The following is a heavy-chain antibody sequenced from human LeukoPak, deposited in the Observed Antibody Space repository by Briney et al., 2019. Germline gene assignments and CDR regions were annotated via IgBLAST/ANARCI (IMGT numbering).Heavy chain of an antibody. CDR1: GYTFTSYD. D-gene: IGHD1-26*01. CDR3: ARTRRRPWELLRYYYYYMDV. CDR2: MNPNSGNT. V-gene: IGHV1-8*02. Sequence: GASVKVSCKASGYTFTSYDINWVRQATGQGLEWMGWMNPNSGNTGYAQKFQGRVTMTRNTSISTAYMELSSLRSEDTAVYYCARTRRRPWELLRYYYYYMDVWGKGTTVTISS. J-gene: IGHJ6*03.